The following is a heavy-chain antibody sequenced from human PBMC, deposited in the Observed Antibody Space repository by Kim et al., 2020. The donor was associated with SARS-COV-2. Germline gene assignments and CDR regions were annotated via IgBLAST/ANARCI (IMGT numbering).Heavy chain of an antibody. D-gene: IGHD4-4*01. CDR3: ARVVSRGTVTLGY. J-gene: IGHJ4*02. V-gene: IGHV1-3*01. Sequence: YSQKFQGRVTITRDTSASTAYMELSSLRSEDTAVYYWARVVSRGTVTLGYWGQGTLVTVSS.